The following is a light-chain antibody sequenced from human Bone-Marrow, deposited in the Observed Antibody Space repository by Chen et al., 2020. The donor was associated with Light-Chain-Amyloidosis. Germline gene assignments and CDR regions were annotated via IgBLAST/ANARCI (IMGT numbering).Light chain of an antibody. CDR3: CSYQGCCNPYV. CDR2: EVT. V-gene: IGLV2-23*02. J-gene: IGLJ1*01. Sequence: QSALTQPASVSGSPGQSITVHCAGTSSDVGVYNLVSWYQQHPGKAPKLMIYEVTKRPSGVSTRFAGSKSGTTASLTISGLQAEDEADYYCCSYQGCCNPYVFGTGTKVTGL. CDR1: SSDVGVYNL.